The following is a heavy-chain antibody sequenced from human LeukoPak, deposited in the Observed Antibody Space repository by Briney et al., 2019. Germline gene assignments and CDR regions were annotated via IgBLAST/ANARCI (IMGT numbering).Heavy chain of an antibody. CDR1: GFMFSSYA. Sequence: GGSLRLSCAASGFMFSSYAMSWVRQAPGKGLEWVSSISGSGGSSYCADSVKGRFTISRDSSKNTLYLQMNSLRAEDTAVYYCAKTIQLLNHPVDYWGQGTLVTVSS. J-gene: IGHJ4*02. CDR3: AKTIQLLNHPVDY. CDR2: ISGSGGSS. D-gene: IGHD5-18*01. V-gene: IGHV3-23*01.